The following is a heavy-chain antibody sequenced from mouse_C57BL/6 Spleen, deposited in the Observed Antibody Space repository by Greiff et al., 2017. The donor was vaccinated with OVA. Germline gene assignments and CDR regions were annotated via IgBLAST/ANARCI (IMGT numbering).Heavy chain of an antibody. J-gene: IGHJ4*01. CDR2: ISDGGSYT. V-gene: IGHV5-4*03. CDR3: ARGGWGAMDY. Sequence: EVKVVESGGGLVKPGGSLKLSCAASGFTFSSYAMSWVRQTPEKRLEWVATISDGGSYTYYPDNVKGRFTISRDNAKNNLYLQMSHLKSEDTAMYYCARGGWGAMDYWGQGTSVTVSS. CDR1: GFTFSSYA. D-gene: IGHD1-1*02.